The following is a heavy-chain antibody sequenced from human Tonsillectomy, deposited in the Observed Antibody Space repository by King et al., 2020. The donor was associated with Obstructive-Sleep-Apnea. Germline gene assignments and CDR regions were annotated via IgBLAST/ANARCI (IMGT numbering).Heavy chain of an antibody. V-gene: IGHV5-51*01. CDR2: IYPGDSDT. D-gene: IGHD1-26*01. J-gene: IGHJ4*02. CDR3: ARHSNRGGWVADQ. CDR1: GYTFTNYW. Sequence: QLVQSGAEVKKPGESLKISCQVSGYTFTNYWIGWVRQKPGKGLEWMGIIYPGDSDTRYGPSFQGQVTLSVDRSFSTAYLQLRSLKASDTAMYYCARHSNRGGWVADQWGQGTLVTVSS.